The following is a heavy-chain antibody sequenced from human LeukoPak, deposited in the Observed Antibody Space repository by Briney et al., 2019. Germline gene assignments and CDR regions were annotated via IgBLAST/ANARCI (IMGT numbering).Heavy chain of an antibody. CDR3: AKAPTGTAAAPYYFDF. CDR2: ISYDGTNK. CDR1: GFTFSRYG. V-gene: IGHV3-30*19. J-gene: IGHJ4*02. D-gene: IGHD6-13*01. Sequence: AGGSLRLSCAASGFTFSRYGMHWVRQAPGKGLEWVAVISYDGTNKYYADSVKGRFTISRDNSKNTLYLQMNSLRAEDTAVYYCAKAPTGTAAAPYYFDFWGQGTLVTVSS.